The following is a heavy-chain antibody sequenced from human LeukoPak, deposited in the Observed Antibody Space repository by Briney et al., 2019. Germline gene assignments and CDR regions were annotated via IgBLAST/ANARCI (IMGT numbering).Heavy chain of an antibody. CDR1: GGSFSGYY. V-gene: IGHV4-34*01. Sequence: SETLSLTCAVYGGSFSGYYWSWIRQPPGKGLEWIGEINHSGSTNYNPSLKSRVTISVDTSKNQFSLKLSCVTAADTAVYYCARESATAIYDYWGRGTLVTVSS. CDR3: ARESATAIYDY. CDR2: INHSGST. J-gene: IGHJ4*02. D-gene: IGHD2-2*02.